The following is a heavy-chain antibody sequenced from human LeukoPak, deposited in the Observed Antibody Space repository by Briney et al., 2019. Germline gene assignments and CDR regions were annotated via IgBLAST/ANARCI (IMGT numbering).Heavy chain of an antibody. CDR3: ARMGSSSSAY. CDR2: IKQDGSEK. D-gene: IGHD6-6*01. V-gene: IGHV3-7*01. CDR1: GFTFSSYA. J-gene: IGHJ4*02. Sequence: PGGSLRLSCAASGFTFSSYAMSWVRQAPGKGLEWVANIKQDGSEKNYVDSVKGRFTISRDNAKKSLYPQMNSLRAEDSAVYYCARMGSSSSAYWGQGTLVTVSS.